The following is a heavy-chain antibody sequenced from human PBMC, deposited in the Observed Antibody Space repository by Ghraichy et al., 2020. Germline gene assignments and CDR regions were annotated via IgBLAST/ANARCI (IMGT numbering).Heavy chain of an antibody. V-gene: IGHV1-18*01. Sequence: ASVKVSCKASGYTFTSYGISWVRQAPGQGLEWMGWISAYNGNTNYAQKLQGRVTMTTDTSTSTAYMELRSLRSDDTAVYYCARVGAVTTSHYYYYMDVWGKGTTVTVSS. CDR3: ARVGAVTTSHYYYYMDV. CDR1: GYTFTSYG. J-gene: IGHJ6*03. D-gene: IGHD4-17*01. CDR2: ISAYNGNT.